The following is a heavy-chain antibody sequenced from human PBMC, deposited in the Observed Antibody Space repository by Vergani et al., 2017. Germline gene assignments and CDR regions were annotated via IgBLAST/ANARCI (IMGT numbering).Heavy chain of an antibody. CDR2: VHRNGNT. CDR1: GYSVGSGYY. CDR3: ARQNPYGSAHVDF. D-gene: IGHD3-10*01. V-gene: IGHV4-38-2*01. J-gene: IGHJ4*02. Sequence: QVDLQESGPGLVKSSETLSLNCAVSGYSVGSGYYWGWIRQPPGRGLEWIGCVHRNGNTYYTSSLRSRATLSRDTSKNQFSLRLTSVTAADAAGYYCARQNPYGSAHVDFWGRGVLVTVSA.